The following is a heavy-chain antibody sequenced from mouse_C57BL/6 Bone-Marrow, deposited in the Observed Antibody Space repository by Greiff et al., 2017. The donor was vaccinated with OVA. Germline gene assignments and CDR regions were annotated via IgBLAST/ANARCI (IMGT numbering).Heavy chain of an antibody. V-gene: IGHV1-53*01. Sequence: QVHVKQSGAELARPGASVKLSCKASGYTFTSYWMHWVKQRPGQGLEWIGNINPSNGGTNYNEKFKSKATLTVDKSSSTAYMQLSSLTSEDSAVYYCARGYGSSSDYWGQGTTLTVSS. D-gene: IGHD1-1*01. CDR2: INPSNGGT. CDR1: GYTFTSYW. J-gene: IGHJ2*01. CDR3: ARGYGSSSDY.